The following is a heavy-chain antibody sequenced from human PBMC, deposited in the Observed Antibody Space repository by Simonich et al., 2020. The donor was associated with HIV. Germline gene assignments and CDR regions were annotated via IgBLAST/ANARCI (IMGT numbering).Heavy chain of an antibody. D-gene: IGHD3-3*01. CDR3: AKDRYYNFWSGYYDY. V-gene: IGHV3-23*01. Sequence: EVQLLESGGGLVQPGGSLRLSCAASGFTFSSYDMSWVRQAPGKGWEWVSAISGSCGSKYYADSVKGRFTISRDNSKNTLYLQSNSLRAEDTAVYYCAKDRYYNFWSGYYDYWGQGTLVTVSS. CDR1: GFTFSSYD. CDR2: ISGSCGSK. J-gene: IGHJ4*02.